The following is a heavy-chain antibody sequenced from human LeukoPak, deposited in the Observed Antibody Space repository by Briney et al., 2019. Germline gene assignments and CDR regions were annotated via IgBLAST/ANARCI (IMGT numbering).Heavy chain of an antibody. Sequence: ASVKVSCKASGYTFTGYYMRWVRQAPGQGLEWMGWINPTSGGTKYAQKFQGRVTVTRDTSISTAYMELSRLTSDDTAVYYCARGYSSGWSLIDYWGQGTLVTVSS. D-gene: IGHD6-19*01. CDR2: INPTSGGT. CDR1: GYTFTGYY. CDR3: ARGYSSGWSLIDY. V-gene: IGHV1-2*02. J-gene: IGHJ4*02.